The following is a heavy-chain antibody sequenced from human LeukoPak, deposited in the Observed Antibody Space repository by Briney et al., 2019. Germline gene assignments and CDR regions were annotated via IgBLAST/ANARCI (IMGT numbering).Heavy chain of an antibody. CDR3: ASVLTL. D-gene: IGHD3-3*02. CDR2: MYSGGST. Sequence: GGSLRHSCAASGFSVKSYYMSWVRQAPGKGLEWVSVMYSGGSTYYADSVMGRFTISRDISKNTVDLQMNSLRVEDTAVYYCASVLTLGGQGTPVTVSS. J-gene: IGHJ4*02. V-gene: IGHV3-66*01. CDR1: GFSVKSYY.